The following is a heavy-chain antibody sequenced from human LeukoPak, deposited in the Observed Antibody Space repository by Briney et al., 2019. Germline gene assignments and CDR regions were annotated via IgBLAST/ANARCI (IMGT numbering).Heavy chain of an antibody. CDR1: GFTFSSDT. D-gene: IGHD6-13*01. J-gene: IGHJ4*02. CDR3: TKRTPEYSSSWCLDY. V-gene: IGHV3-23*01. CDR2: IDGSGVTT. Sequence: GGSLRLSCAASGFTFSSDTMSWVRQAPGRGLAWVSAIDGSGVTTFYADSVKGRFTISRDNSKNTLFLQMNSLRAEDTAIYYCTKRTPEYSSSWCLDYWGQGTLVTVSS.